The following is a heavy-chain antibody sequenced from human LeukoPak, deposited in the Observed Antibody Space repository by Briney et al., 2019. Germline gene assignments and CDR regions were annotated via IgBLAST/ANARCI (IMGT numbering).Heavy chain of an antibody. CDR2: IFSDGSTT. CDR1: GFTLSSYS. Sequence: GGSLRLSCAASGFTLSSYSMHWVRQAPGKGLVWVSRIFSDGSTTSYADSVKVRFTISRDNAKNTLYLQMNSLRVEDTAVYYCTRDWRNMAFDIWGQGTLVTVSS. V-gene: IGHV3-74*01. D-gene: IGHD1-14*01. J-gene: IGHJ3*02. CDR3: TRDWRNMAFDI.